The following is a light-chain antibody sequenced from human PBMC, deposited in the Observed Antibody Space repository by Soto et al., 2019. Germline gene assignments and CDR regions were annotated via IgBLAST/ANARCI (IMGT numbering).Light chain of an antibody. J-gene: IGKJ1*01. CDR1: QSVSSSY. CDR2: GAS. CDR3: QQYGSSLWT. Sequence: IWFTQHTGTPPLPPGERGTLSCRASQSVSSSYLAWYQQKPGQAPRLLIYGASSRATGVPDRFSGRGSGTDFTLTISLLDPEYFAVYSCQQYGSSLWTFGQGTKVDI. V-gene: IGKV3-20*01.